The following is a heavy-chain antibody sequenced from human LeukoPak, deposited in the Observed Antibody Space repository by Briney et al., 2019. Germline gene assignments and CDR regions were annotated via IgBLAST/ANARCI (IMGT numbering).Heavy chain of an antibody. CDR2: IPATGSST. CDR1: GLTFSSNV. CDR3: AKESSGGWYFDY. D-gene: IGHD6-19*01. Sequence: GGSLRLSCAASGLTFSSNVMIWVRQAPGKGLEWVSSIPATGSSTYYADSVKGRFTISRDNSKNSLYLQMNSLRAEDTAVYYCAKESSGGWYFDYWGQGTLVTVSS. V-gene: IGHV3-23*01. J-gene: IGHJ4*02.